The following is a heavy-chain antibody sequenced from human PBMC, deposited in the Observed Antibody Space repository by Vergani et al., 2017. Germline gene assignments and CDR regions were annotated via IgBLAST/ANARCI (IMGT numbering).Heavy chain of an antibody. CDR1: GYTFTSYG. CDR3: ARECSSTSCLGSYYYGMDV. CDR2: ISAYNGNT. Sequence: QVQLVQSGAEVKKPGSSVKVSCKASGYTFTSYGISWVRQAPGQGLEWMGWISAYNGNTNYAQKLQGRVTMTTDTSTSTAYMELRSLRSDDTAVYYCARECSSTSCLGSYYYGMDVWGQGTTVTVSS. D-gene: IGHD2-2*01. V-gene: IGHV1-18*01. J-gene: IGHJ6*02.